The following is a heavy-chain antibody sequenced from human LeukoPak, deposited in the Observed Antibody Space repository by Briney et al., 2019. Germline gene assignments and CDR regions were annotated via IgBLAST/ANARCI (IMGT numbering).Heavy chain of an antibody. Sequence: SETLSLTCTVSGGSISSYYWSWIRQPPGKGLEWIGYTYYSGSTNYNPSLKSRVTISVDTSKNQFSLKLNSVTAADTAVYYCARVSSWIQFDYWGQGTLVTVSS. CDR2: TYYSGST. CDR3: ARVSSWIQFDY. D-gene: IGHD6-13*01. V-gene: IGHV4-59*01. CDR1: GGSISSYY. J-gene: IGHJ4*02.